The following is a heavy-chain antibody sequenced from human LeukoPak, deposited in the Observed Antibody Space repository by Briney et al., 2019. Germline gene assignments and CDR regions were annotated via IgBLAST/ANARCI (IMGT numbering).Heavy chain of an antibody. D-gene: IGHD3-22*01. CDR3: AREHNDSSGYYYNFDY. J-gene: IGHJ4*02. V-gene: IGHV4-59*12. Sequence: SETLSLTCTVSGGSISSYYWSWIRQPPGKGLEWIGYIYYSGSTNYNPSLKSRVTISVDTSKNQFSLKLSSVTAADTAVYYCAREHNDSSGYYYNFDYWGQGTLVTVSS. CDR2: IYYSGST. CDR1: GGSISSYY.